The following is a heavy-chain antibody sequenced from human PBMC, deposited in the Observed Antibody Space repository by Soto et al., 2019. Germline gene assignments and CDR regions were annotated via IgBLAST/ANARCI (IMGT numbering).Heavy chain of an antibody. D-gene: IGHD7-27*01. CDR2: ISYDGSNK. J-gene: IGHJ5*02. Sequence: GGSLRLSCAASGFTFSSYGMHWVRQAPGKGLEWVAVISYDGSNKYYADSVKGRFTISRDNSKNTLYLQMNSLRAEDTAVYYCAKESGWGSIVHWFDPWGQGTLVTVS. V-gene: IGHV3-30*18. CDR1: GFTFSSYG. CDR3: AKESGWGSIVHWFDP.